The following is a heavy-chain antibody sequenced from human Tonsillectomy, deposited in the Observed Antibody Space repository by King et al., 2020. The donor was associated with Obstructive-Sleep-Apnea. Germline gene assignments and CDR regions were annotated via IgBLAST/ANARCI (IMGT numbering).Heavy chain of an antibody. CDR1: GGSISSYY. J-gene: IGHJ5*02. CDR2: IYYSGST. CDR3: ARGVVITTNWFDP. V-gene: IGHV4-59*01. Sequence: QLQESGPGLVKPSETLSLTCTVSGGSISSYYWSWIRQPPGKGLEGIGSIYYSGSTNYNPSLKSRVTISVDTSKNQFSLKLSSVTAADTAVYYCARGVVITTNWFDPWGQGTLVTVSS. D-gene: IGHD3-22*01.